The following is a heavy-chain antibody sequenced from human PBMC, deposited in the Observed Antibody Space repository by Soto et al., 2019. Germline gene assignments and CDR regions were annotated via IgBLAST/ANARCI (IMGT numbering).Heavy chain of an antibody. CDR3: AKDLVVVPAAMGAFDI. CDR1: GFTFSSYW. Sequence: GGSLRLSCAASGFTFSSYWMHWVRQAPGKGLEWVSAISGSGGSTYYADSVKGRFTISRDNSKNTLYLQMNSLRAEDTAVYYCAKDLVVVPAAMGAFDIWGQGTMVTVSS. CDR2: ISGSGGST. J-gene: IGHJ3*02. V-gene: IGHV3-23*01. D-gene: IGHD2-2*01.